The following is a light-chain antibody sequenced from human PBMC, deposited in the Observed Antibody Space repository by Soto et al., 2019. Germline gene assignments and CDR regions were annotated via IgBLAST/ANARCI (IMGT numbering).Light chain of an antibody. CDR3: QQTNPFFPLT. CDR2: DAY. J-gene: IGKJ4*01. Sequence: DIQMTQSPSSVSASVGDRVTITCRASQGISNWLAWYQQQPGRAPKLLIYDAYTLQTVVPSRFSGGRSGTHFTLIISSLQPEDFATYYCQQTNPFFPLTFGGGTRVDIK. V-gene: IGKV1-12*01. CDR1: QGISNW.